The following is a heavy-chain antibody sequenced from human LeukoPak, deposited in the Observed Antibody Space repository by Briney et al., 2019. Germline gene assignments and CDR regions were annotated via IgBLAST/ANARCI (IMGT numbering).Heavy chain of an antibody. CDR1: GFTFSSCG. CDR2: ISYDGSNK. J-gene: IGHJ4*02. CDR3: AKVIAVAGYFDY. D-gene: IGHD6-19*01. Sequence: GRSLRLSCAASGFTFSSCGMHWVRQAPGKGLEWVAVISYDGSNKYYADSVKGRFTISRDNSKNTLYLQMNSLRAEDTAVYYCAKVIAVAGYFDYWGQGTLVTVSS. V-gene: IGHV3-30*18.